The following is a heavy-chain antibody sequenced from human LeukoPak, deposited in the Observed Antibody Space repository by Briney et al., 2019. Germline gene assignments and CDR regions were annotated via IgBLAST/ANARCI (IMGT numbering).Heavy chain of an antibody. D-gene: IGHD3-16*01. CDR2: INHNGNVN. CDR1: GFTFSSYW. V-gene: IGHV3-7*03. CDR3: ARGGGLDV. J-gene: IGHJ6*02. Sequence: GGSLRLSCAASGFTFSSYWMNWARQAPGKGLEWVASINHNGNVNYYVDSVKGRFTISRDNAKNSLYLQMSNLRAEHTAVYFCARGGGLDVWGQGATVTVSS.